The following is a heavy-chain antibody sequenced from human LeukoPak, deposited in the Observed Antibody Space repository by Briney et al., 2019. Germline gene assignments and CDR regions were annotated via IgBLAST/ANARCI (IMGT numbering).Heavy chain of an antibody. CDR2: IRYDGSNK. D-gene: IGHD3-3*01. CDR1: GFTFSSYG. V-gene: IGHV3-30*02. CDR3: AKASQYHDFWSGYSGYYYYYMDV. Sequence: GGSLRLSCAASGFTFSSYGMHWVRQAPGKGLDWVSFIRYDGSNKYYADSVKGRFTISRDNSKNTLYLQMNSLRAEDTAVYYCAKASQYHDFWSGYSGYYYYYMDVWGKGTPVTVSS. J-gene: IGHJ6*03.